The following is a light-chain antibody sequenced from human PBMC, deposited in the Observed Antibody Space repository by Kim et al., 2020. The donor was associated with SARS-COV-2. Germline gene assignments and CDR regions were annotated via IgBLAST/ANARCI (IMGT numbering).Light chain of an antibody. Sequence: GQSVTIACTGTSSDVGGYNYVTWYQQHPGKAPKLMIYEVSKRPSGVPDRFSGSKSGNTASLTVSGLQAEDEADYYCSSYAGSNNLVFGGGTKLTVL. CDR2: EVS. CDR1: SSDVGGYNY. V-gene: IGLV2-8*01. J-gene: IGLJ2*01. CDR3: SSYAGSNNLV.